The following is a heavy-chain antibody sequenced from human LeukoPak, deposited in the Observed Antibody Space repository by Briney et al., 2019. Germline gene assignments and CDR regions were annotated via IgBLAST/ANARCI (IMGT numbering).Heavy chain of an antibody. V-gene: IGHV1-8*01. CDR3: ARGNRLYYYGSGSYFISYYYGMDV. D-gene: IGHD3-10*01. J-gene: IGHJ6*02. Sequence: ASVKVSCKASGYTFTSYDINWVRQATGQGLEWMGWMNPNSGNTGYAQKFQGRVTMTRNTSISTAYMELSSLRSEDTAVYYCARGNRLYYYGSGSYFISYYYGMDVWGQGTTVTVSS. CDR2: MNPNSGNT. CDR1: GYTFTSYD.